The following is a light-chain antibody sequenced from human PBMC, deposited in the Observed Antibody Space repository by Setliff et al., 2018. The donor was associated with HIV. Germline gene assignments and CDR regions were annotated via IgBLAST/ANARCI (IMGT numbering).Light chain of an antibody. J-gene: IGLJ1*01. CDR2: DVT. CDR3: SSYTSSIPLYV. CDR1: SSAVGGYNY. Sequence: QSALTQPASVSGSPGQSITISCTGTSSAVGGYNYVSWYQQHPGKAPKLMISDVTNRPSGVSNRFSGSKFGNTASLTISGLQAEDEADYYCSSYTSSIPLYVFGPGTKVTVL. V-gene: IGLV2-14*03.